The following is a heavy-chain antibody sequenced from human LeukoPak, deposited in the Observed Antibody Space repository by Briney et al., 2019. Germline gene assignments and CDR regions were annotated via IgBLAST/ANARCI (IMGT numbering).Heavy chain of an antibody. V-gene: IGHV1-8*03. Sequence: ASVKVSCKASGYTFTSYDINWVRQATGQGLEWMGWMNPNSGNTGYAQKFQGRVTITRNTSISTAYMELSSLRSEDTAVYYCARHIQLDLFGGYWGQGTLVTVSS. CDR3: ARHIQLDLFGGY. CDR1: GYTFTSYD. CDR2: MNPNSGNT. D-gene: IGHD5-18*01. J-gene: IGHJ4*02.